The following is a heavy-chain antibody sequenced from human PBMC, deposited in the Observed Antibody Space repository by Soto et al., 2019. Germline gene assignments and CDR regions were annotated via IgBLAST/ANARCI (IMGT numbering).Heavy chain of an antibody. J-gene: IGHJ6*02. D-gene: IGHD1-1*01. V-gene: IGHV3-23*01. CDR2: ISGSGGST. CDR1: GFTFSSYA. CDR3: ANPVEDYYYGMDV. Sequence: GGSLRLSCAASGFTFSSYAMSWVRQAPGKGLEWVSAISGSGGSTYYADSVKGRFTISRDNSKNTLYLQMNSLRAEDTAVYYCANPVEDYYYGMDVWGQGTTVTVSS.